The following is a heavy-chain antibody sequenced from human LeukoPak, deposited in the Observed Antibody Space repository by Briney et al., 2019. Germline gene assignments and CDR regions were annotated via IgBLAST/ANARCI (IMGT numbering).Heavy chain of an antibody. J-gene: IGHJ5*02. CDR2: INHSGST. Sequence: SETLSLTCAVSGCSLSSGYYWGWIRQPPGKGLEWIGEINHSGSTNYNPPLKSRVTISVDTSKNQFSLKLSSVTAADTAVYYCARGRGRWVTTGWFDPWGQGTLVTVSS. CDR3: ARGRGRWVTTGWFDP. CDR1: GCSLSSGYY. V-gene: IGHV4-34*01. D-gene: IGHD4-17*01.